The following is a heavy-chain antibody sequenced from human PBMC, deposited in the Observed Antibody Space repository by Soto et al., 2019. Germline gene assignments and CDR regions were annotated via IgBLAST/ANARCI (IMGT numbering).Heavy chain of an antibody. CDR2: IYYSGST. V-gene: IGHV4-59*08. D-gene: IGHD1-26*01. Sequence: QVQLQESGPGLVKPSETLSLTCTVSGGSISSYYWSWIRQPPGKGLEWIGYIYYSGSTNYNPSLKSRVTISVDTSKNQFSLKLSSVTAADTAVYYCARLANSGSYSYFDYWGQGTLVTVSS. CDR1: GGSISSYY. CDR3: ARLANSGSYSYFDY. J-gene: IGHJ4*02.